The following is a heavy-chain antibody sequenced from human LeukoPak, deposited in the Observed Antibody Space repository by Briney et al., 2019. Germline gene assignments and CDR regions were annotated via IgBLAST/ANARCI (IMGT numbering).Heavy chain of an antibody. CDR1: GFTFDDYA. V-gene: IGHV3-9*03. Sequence: GRSLRLSCAASGFTFDDYAMHWVRQAPGKVLEWVSSITWNSGSIGYADSVKGRFTISRDNAKKSLYLQMNSLRAEDMALYYCAKGLGGSYYLAFDIWAKGQWSPSLQ. CDR2: ITWNSGSI. CDR3: AKGLGGSYYLAFDI. D-gene: IGHD1-26*01. J-gene: IGHJ3*02.